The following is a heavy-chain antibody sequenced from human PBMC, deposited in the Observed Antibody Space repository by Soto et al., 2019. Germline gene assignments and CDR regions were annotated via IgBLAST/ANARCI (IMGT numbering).Heavy chain of an antibody. D-gene: IGHD5-12*01. CDR1: GFTFSSSS. V-gene: IGHV3-48*01. J-gene: IGHJ4*02. Sequence: GGSLRLSCVASGFTFSSSSMNWVRQAPGKGLEWVSYISSSSSPIYYADSVKGRFTISRDSAKNSLFLQMSSLRAEDTAVYYCARGYFSQFKYSGYDIGYFDYWGQGTLVTVSS. CDR3: ARGYFSQFKYSGYDIGYFDY. CDR2: ISSSSSPI.